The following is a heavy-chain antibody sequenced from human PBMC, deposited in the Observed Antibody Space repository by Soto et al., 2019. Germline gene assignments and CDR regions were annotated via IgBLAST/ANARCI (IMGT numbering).Heavy chain of an antibody. Sequence: GGSLRLSXAASGFTFSSYGMHWVRQAPGKGLEWVAVIWYDGSNKYYADSVKGRFTISRDNSKNTLYLQMNSLRAEDTAVYYCASEYCSGGSCYYYGMDIWGQGTTVTVSS. CDR2: IWYDGSNK. J-gene: IGHJ6*02. CDR3: ASEYCSGGSCYYYGMDI. CDR1: GFTFSSYG. D-gene: IGHD2-15*01. V-gene: IGHV3-33*01.